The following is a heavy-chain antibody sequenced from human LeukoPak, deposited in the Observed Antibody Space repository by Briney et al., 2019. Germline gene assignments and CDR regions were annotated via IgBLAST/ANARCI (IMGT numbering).Heavy chain of an antibody. CDR1: GYTFTSYY. V-gene: IGHV1-46*01. CDR3: ARDRQEYQLLSDYYGMDV. Sequence: ASVKVSCKASGYTFTSYYMHWGRQAPGQGLEWMGIINPSGGSTSYAQKFQGRVTRTRDTSTSTVYMELSSLRSEDTAVYYRARDRQEYQLLSDYYGMDVWGKGTTVTVSS. CDR2: INPSGGST. D-gene: IGHD2-2*01. J-gene: IGHJ6*04.